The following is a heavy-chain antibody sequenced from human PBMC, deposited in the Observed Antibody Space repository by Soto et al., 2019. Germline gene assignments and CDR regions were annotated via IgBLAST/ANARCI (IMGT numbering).Heavy chain of an antibody. CDR2: ISSSSSYT. Sequence: GGSLRLSCAASGFTFSDYYMSWIRQAPGKGLEWVSYISSSSSYTNYADSVKGRFTISRDNAKNSLYLQMNSLRAEDTAVYYSARAGAVPYTWFDPWGQGTLLTVSS. CDR1: GFTFSDYY. CDR3: ARAGAVPYTWFDP. D-gene: IGHD2-2*01. J-gene: IGHJ5*02. V-gene: IGHV3-11*06.